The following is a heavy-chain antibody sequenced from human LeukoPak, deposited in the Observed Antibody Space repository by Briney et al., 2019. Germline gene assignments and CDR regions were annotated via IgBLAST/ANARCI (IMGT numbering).Heavy chain of an antibody. CDR3: ARGGEGFDY. CDR2: INHSGST. J-gene: IGHJ4*02. V-gene: IGHV4-34*01. CDR1: GGSFSGYY. Sequence: SETLSLTCAVYGGSFSGYYWSCIRQPPGEGLEWIGEINHSGSTNYNPSLKSRVIISVDTSKNQFSLKLSSVTAADTAVYYCARGGEGFDYWGQGTLVTVSS. D-gene: IGHD3-10*01.